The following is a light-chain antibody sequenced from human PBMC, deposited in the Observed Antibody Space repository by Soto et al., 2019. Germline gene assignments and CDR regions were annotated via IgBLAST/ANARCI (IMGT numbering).Light chain of an antibody. Sequence: QSVLTQPASVSGSLGQSITISCTGTISDVGGYNFVSWYQQYPGKAPKLMICDVSNRPSGVSNRFSGAKSGNTASLTISGLQAEDEADYYCSSFTGSNYVFGTGTKLTVL. CDR3: SSFTGSNYV. V-gene: IGLV2-14*03. CDR2: DVS. CDR1: ISDVGGYNF. J-gene: IGLJ1*01.